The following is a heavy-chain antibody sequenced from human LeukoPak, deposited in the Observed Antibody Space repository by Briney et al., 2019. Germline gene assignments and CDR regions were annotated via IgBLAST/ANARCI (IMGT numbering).Heavy chain of an antibody. Sequence: SETLSLTCAVYGGSFSGYYWSWIRQPPGKGLEWIGEINHSGSTNYNPSLKSRVTISVDTSKNQFSLKLSSVTAADTAVYYCARGRFGMTRFGPWGQGTLVTVSS. CDR3: ARGRFGMTRFGP. CDR2: INHSGST. J-gene: IGHJ5*02. D-gene: IGHD1-1*01. CDR1: GGSFSGYY. V-gene: IGHV4-34*01.